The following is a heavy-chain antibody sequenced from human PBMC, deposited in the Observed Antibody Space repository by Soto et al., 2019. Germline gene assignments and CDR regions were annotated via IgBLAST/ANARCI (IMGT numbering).Heavy chain of an antibody. CDR3: GRQFGIPCFDP. Sequence: SETLSLTCTVSGGSISSYYWSWIRQPPGKGLEWIGYIYYSGSTNYNPSLKSRVTISVDTSKNQFSLKLSSVTAADTAVYYFGRQFGIPCFDPWGQGTLVTVSS. V-gene: IGHV4-59*08. D-gene: IGHD3-10*01. CDR2: IYYSGST. CDR1: GGSISSYY. J-gene: IGHJ5*02.